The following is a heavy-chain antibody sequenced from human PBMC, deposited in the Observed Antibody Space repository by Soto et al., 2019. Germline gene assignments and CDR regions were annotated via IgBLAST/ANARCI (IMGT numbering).Heavy chain of an antibody. CDR2: ISSSSSYI. Sequence: LXLSCDASRFPFSSYSMNWVRQAPGKGLEWASSISSSSSYIYYADSVKGRFTISRDNAKNSLYLQMNSLRAEDTAVYYCARGLSGSIDYCGQGTLVTVSS. CDR3: ARGLSGSIDY. CDR1: RFPFSSYS. D-gene: IGHD3-16*02. V-gene: IGHV3-21*01. J-gene: IGHJ4*02.